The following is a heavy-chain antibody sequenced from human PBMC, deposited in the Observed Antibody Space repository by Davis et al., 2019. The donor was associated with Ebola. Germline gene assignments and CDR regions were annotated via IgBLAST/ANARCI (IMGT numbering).Heavy chain of an antibody. J-gene: IGHJ5*02. CDR2: ISYDGSNK. CDR1: GFTFSSYS. V-gene: IGHV3-30*03. CDR3: GVRTRFDP. D-gene: IGHD1-1*01. Sequence: GGSLRLSCAASGFTFSSYSMNWVRQAPGKGLEWVAVISYDGSNKYYADSVKGRFTISRDNAKNSLYLQMNSLRAEDTAVYYCGVRTRFDPWGQGTLVTVSS.